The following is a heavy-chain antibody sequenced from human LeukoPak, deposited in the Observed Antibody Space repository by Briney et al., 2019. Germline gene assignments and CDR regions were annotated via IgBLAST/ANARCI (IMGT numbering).Heavy chain of an antibody. CDR1: GYIFSNHW. D-gene: IGHD1-14*01. V-gene: IGHV5-51*01. Sequence: GESLKISCQASGYIFSNHWIGWVRQMPGKGLEWLGIIYPGDSDTRYSLSFQGQVSISCDESINSAHRLWSSTDASDTAMYYCARRSGLTDAFDIWGQGSMVTVSS. J-gene: IGHJ3*02. CDR3: ARRSGLTDAFDI. CDR2: IYPGDSDT.